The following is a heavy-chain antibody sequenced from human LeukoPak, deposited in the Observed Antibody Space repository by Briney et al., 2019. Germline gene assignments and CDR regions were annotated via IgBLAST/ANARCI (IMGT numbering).Heavy chain of an antibody. V-gene: IGHV4-34*01. CDR2: INHSGST. CDR1: GGSFSGYY. Sequence: SETLSLTCAVYGGSFSGYYWSWIRQPPGKGLEWIGEINHSGSTNYNPSLTSLVTISVDTSKHQFSLKLSSVTAADTAVYYCARGRYFDGMDVWGQGTTVTVSS. CDR3: ARGRYFDGMDV. J-gene: IGHJ6*02. D-gene: IGHD3-9*01.